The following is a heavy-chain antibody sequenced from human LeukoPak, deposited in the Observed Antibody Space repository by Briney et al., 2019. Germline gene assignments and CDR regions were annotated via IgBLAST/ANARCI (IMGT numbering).Heavy chain of an antibody. Sequence: SVKVSCKASGGTFSCYAISWVRQAPGQGLEWMGGIIPIFGTANYAQKFQGRVTITADESTSTAYMELSSLRSEDTAVYYCARGPASSGWSYNWFDPWGQGTLVTVSS. D-gene: IGHD6-19*01. CDR1: GGTFSCYA. V-gene: IGHV1-69*13. J-gene: IGHJ5*02. CDR3: ARGPASSGWSYNWFDP. CDR2: IIPIFGTA.